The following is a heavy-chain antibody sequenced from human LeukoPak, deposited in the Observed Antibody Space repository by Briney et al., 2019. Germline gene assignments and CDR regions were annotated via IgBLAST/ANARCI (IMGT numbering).Heavy chain of an antibody. V-gene: IGHV3-23*01. D-gene: IGHD3-10*01. CDR3: AKGRRFGEFLDY. CDR2: ISGRSGDT. Sequence: GGSLRLSCAASGFTFSSYAMSWVRQAPGKGLEWVSAISGRSGDTYYAASVKGRFTISRDNSKNTLYLQMNSLRAEDTAVYYCAKGRRFGEFLDYWGQGTLITVSS. CDR1: GFTFSSYA. J-gene: IGHJ4*02.